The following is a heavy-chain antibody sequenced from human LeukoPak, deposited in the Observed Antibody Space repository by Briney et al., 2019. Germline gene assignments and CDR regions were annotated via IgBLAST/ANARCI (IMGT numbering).Heavy chain of an antibody. V-gene: IGHV4-39*01. CDR3: ARTSGSRYAYDDY. CDR2: IFYVGDT. J-gene: IGHJ4*02. Sequence: SETLSLTCTVSGGSISSSSYYWGWVRQPPGKGLEYIATIFYVGDTYYNPSLESRLTISVDTSKNQFSLKLRSVTAADSAVYYCARTSGSRYAYDDYWGQGTLVTVSS. D-gene: IGHD6-13*01. CDR1: GGSISSSSYY.